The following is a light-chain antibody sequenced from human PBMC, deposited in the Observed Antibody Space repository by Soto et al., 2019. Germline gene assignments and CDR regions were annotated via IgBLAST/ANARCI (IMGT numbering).Light chain of an antibody. CDR3: CSYAGSGVGV. Sequence: QSALTQPASVSGSPGQSITISCTGTSSDVGTYDLVSWYQQHPGKVPKLLIYEVSKRPSGISDRFSGSKSGNPASLTVSGLQAEDEADYYCCSYAGSGVGVFGGGTKLTVL. V-gene: IGLV2-23*02. CDR1: SSDVGTYDL. CDR2: EVS. J-gene: IGLJ2*01.